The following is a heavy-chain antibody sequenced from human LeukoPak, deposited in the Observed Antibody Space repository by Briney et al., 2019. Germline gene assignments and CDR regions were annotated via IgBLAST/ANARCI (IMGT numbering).Heavy chain of an antibody. J-gene: IGHJ3*01. D-gene: IGHD5-24*01. V-gene: IGHV5-51*01. CDR1: GYSFTSHW. Sequence: GESLKISCKGSGYSFTSHWIGWVRQMPGKGLEWMGNIYPGDSQPGDSDPKYSPSFRGQVAISADKSTSTAYLQWSSLKASDTAMYYCARPIRDGTGPHAFDFWGQGTMVTVSP. CDR3: ARPIRDGTGPHAFDF. CDR2: IYPGDSQPGDSDP.